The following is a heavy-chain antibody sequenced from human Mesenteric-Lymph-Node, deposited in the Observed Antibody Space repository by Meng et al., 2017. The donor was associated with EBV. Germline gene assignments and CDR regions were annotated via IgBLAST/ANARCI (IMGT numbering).Heavy chain of an antibody. D-gene: IGHD3-10*01. CDR2: MNPNIGNT. CDR3: ARGVEGSGRDWYY. CDR1: GYTFTTYD. Sequence: QVQLVQSGAEVKKPGASGKVSCKASGYTFTTYDINWVRQATGQGLEWMGWMNPNIGNTGYAQKFQGRVSMTRDTSISTAYMELSSLKSEDTAVYYCARGVEGSGRDWYYWGQGTLVTVSS. V-gene: IGHV1-8*01. J-gene: IGHJ4*02.